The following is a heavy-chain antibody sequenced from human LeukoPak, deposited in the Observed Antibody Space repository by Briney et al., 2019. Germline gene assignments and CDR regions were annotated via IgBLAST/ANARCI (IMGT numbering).Heavy chain of an antibody. CDR2: ISGSGGST. CDR1: GFTFSSYA. CDR3: AKEVAGPGATLDY. Sequence: QPGGSLRLSCAASGFTFSSYAMSWVRKAPGKGLDWVSAISGSGGSTYDADSVKGRFTISRDNSKNTLYLQMNSLRAEDTAVYYCAKEVAGPGATLDYWGQGTLVTVSS. D-gene: IGHD6-13*01. V-gene: IGHV3-23*01. J-gene: IGHJ4*02.